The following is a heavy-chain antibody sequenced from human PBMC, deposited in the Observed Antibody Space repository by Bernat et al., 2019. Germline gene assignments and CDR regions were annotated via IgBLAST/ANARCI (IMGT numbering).Heavy chain of an antibody. D-gene: IGHD2-15*01. V-gene: IGHV3-48*02. Sequence: EVQLVESGGGLVQPGGSLRLSCAASGFTFSTYSMNWVRQAPGKGLEYVSYITGGSDTIYYTDSVKGRFTVSRDNAKNSLYLQMNSLRDEDTAVYYCARLHRLCSGGSCFLVDSWGQGTLVTVST. CDR2: ITGGSDTI. CDR1: GFTFSTYS. J-gene: IGHJ4*02. CDR3: ARLHRLCSGGSCFLVDS.